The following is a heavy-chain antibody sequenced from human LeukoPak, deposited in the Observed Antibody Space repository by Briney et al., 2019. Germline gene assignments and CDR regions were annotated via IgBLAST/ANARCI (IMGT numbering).Heavy chain of an antibody. CDR2: IYYSGST. Sequence: ETLSLTCTVSGGSISSYYWSWIRQPPGKGLEWIGYIYYSGSTNYNPSLKSRVTISVDTSKNQFSLKLSSVTAADTAVYYCARSPFGGVIVFDYWGQGTLVTVSS. CDR3: ARSPFGGVIVFDY. J-gene: IGHJ4*02. CDR1: GGSISSYY. V-gene: IGHV4-59*01. D-gene: IGHD3-16*02.